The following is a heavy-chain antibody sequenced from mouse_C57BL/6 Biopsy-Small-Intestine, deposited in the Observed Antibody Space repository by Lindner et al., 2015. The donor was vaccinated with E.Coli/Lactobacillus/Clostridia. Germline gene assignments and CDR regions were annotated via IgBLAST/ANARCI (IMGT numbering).Heavy chain of an antibody. D-gene: IGHD2-3*01. CDR2: IYPGDGDT. CDR1: GYAFSSYW. V-gene: IGHV1-80*01. CDR3: ARDGYYEGFAY. J-gene: IGHJ3*01. Sequence: VQLQESGPELVKPGASVKISCKASGYAFSSYWMNWVKQRPGKGLEWIGQIYPGDGDTNNNGKFKGKATLTADKSSSTAYMQLSSLTSEDSAVYFCARDGYYEGFAYWGQGTLVTVSA.